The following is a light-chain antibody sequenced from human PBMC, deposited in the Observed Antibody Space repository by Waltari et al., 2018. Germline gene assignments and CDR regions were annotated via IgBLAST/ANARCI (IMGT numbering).Light chain of an antibody. V-gene: IGKV3-15*01. CDR1: QSVSSK. CDR2: GAS. CDR3: QQYNNWPPPYT. Sequence: EIVMTQSPATLSVSPGERATLSCRASQSVSSKLAWYQQKPGQAPRLLIYGASTRATGIPARFSGGGSGTEFTLTISSLQSEDFAVYYCQQYNNWPPPYTFGQGTKLEIK. J-gene: IGKJ2*01.